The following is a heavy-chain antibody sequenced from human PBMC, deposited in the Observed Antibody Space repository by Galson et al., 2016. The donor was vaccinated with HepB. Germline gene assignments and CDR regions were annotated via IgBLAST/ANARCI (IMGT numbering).Heavy chain of an antibody. J-gene: IGHJ4*02. CDR3: AKDPYYYGSGSYYFDY. V-gene: IGHV3-30*18. CDR1: GFTFSLYS. D-gene: IGHD3-10*01. CDR2: ISYDGSKK. Sequence: SLRLSCAASGFTFSLYSMYWVRQAPGKGLEWVAVISYDGSKKYYADSVKGRFTISRDNSKNTLYLQMNSLRTEDTAVYYCAKDPYYYGSGSYYFDYWGQGTLVTVSS.